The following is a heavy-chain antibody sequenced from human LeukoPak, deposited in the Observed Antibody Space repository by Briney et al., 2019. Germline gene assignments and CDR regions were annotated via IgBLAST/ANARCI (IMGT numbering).Heavy chain of an antibody. CDR2: ISYDGSNK. Sequence: GGSLRLSCAASGFTFSSYGMHWVRQAPGKGLEWVAVISYDGSNKYYADSVKGRFTISRDNSKNTLYLQMNSLRAEDTAVYYCAKDRSGTFDYWGQGTLVTVSS. CDR3: AKDRSGTFDY. J-gene: IGHJ4*02. CDR1: GFTFSSYG. D-gene: IGHD1-1*01. V-gene: IGHV3-30*18.